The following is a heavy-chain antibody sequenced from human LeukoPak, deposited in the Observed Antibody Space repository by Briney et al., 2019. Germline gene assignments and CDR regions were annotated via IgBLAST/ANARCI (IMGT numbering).Heavy chain of an antibody. V-gene: IGHV4-59*01. CDR3: ARSSGDSSGYYGPNY. CDR1: GGSISSYY. Sequence: SETLSLTRTVSGGSISSYYWSWIRQPPGKGLEWIGYIYYSGSTNYNPSLKSRVTISVDTSKNQFSLKLSSVTAADTAVYYCARSSGDSSGYYGPNYWGQGTLVTVSS. J-gene: IGHJ4*02. D-gene: IGHD3-22*01. CDR2: IYYSGST.